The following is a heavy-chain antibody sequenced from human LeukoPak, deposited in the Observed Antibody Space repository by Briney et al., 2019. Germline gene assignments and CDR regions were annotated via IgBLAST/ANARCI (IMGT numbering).Heavy chain of an antibody. CDR3: AKRGVVIRVILVGFHKEAYYFDS. D-gene: IGHD3-22*01. J-gene: IGHJ4*02. CDR2: ISDSGGRT. Sequence: PGGSLRLSCAVSGITLSNYGMSWVRQAPGKGLEWVAGISDSGGRTKYADSVKGRFTISRDNSKNTLYLQMNSLRAEDTAVYFCAKRGVVIRVILVGFHKEAYYFDSWGQGAWSPSPQ. V-gene: IGHV3-23*01. CDR1: GITLSNYG.